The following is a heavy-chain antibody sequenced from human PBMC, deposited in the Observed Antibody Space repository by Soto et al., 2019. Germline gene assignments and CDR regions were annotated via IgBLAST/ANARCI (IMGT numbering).Heavy chain of an antibody. Sequence: GASVKVSCKASGYTFTSYGISWVRQAPEQGLEWMGWISAYNGNTNYAQKLQGRVTMTTDTSTSTAYMELRSLRSDDTAVYYCARDPGIAAAGAPDYWGQGTLVTVSS. J-gene: IGHJ4*02. CDR1: GYTFTSYG. CDR3: ARDPGIAAAGAPDY. V-gene: IGHV1-18*04. CDR2: ISAYNGNT. D-gene: IGHD6-13*01.